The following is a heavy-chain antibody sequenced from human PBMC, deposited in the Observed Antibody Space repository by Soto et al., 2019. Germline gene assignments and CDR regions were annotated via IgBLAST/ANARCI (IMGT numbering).Heavy chain of an antibody. V-gene: IGHV4-34*01. CDR2: INHSGST. D-gene: IGHD2-15*01. CDR3: ARSNMGVLAVEAAEHTHDYCMDV. Sequence: SETLSLTCAVYGGSFSGYYWSWIRQPPGKGLEWIGEINHSGSTNYNPSLKSRVTISVDTSKNQFSLKLSSVTAADTAVYYCARSNMGVLAVEAAEHTHDYCMDVWGQGTTVTVSS. CDR1: GGSFSGYY. J-gene: IGHJ6*02.